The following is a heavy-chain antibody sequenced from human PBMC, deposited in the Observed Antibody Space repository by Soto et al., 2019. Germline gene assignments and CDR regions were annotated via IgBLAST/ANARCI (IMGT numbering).Heavy chain of an antibody. Sequence: PSETLSLTCTVSGVSISSSYWSWIRQSPGKGLEWIAYIHYTGITKYNPSLQSRVTISVDTSKNQFSLNLSSVTAADTAVYYCARLPSIVATDDYFDYWGQGTLLTVSS. V-gene: IGHV4-59*08. J-gene: IGHJ4*02. D-gene: IGHD5-12*01. CDR1: GVSISSSY. CDR2: IHYTGIT. CDR3: ARLPSIVATDDYFDY.